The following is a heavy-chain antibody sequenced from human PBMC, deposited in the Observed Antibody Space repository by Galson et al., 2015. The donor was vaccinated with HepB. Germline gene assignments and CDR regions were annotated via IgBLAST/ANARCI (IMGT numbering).Heavy chain of an antibody. CDR1: GYTFSSYS. J-gene: IGHJ5*02. D-gene: IGHD2-15*01. CDR2: ISAYDSST. CDR3: ARGAFVAVVTATLNNWFDP. Sequence: SVKVSCKASGYTFSSYSIAWVRQAPGDGLEWMGWISAYDSSTNCAQKLQGRGTLTTETSTTTAYMELRSLRSDDTAVYYCARGAFVAVVTATLNNWFDPCGQGTLVTVSS. V-gene: IGHV1-18*04.